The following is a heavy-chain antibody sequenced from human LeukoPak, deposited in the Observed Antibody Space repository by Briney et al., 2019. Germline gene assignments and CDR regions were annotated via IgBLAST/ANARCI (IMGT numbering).Heavy chain of an antibody. J-gene: IGHJ4*02. CDR2: ISGSGGST. V-gene: IGHV3-23*01. D-gene: IGHD2-2*01. CDR3: AKVGYCSSTSCYWRGTYYFDY. CDR1: GFTFSSYA. Sequence: GASLRLSXAASGFTFSSYAMSWVGQAPGKGLEWVSAISGSGGSTYYADSVKGRFTISRDNSKNTLYLQMNSLRAEDTAVYYCAKVGYCSSTSCYWRGTYYFDYWGQGTLVTVSS.